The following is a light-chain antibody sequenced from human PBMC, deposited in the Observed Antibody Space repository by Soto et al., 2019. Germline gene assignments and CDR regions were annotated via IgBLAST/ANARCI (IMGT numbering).Light chain of an antibody. CDR3: HHYGNGLST. CDR2: GAS. CDR1: QSVSSKY. J-gene: IGKJ1*01. Sequence: EIVLTQSPGTLSLSPGEGATLSCRASQSVSSKYLAWYQQKPGQAPRLLIHGASSRATGIPDRFSGSESGTDFTLTISRLEPEDFAVYFCHHYGNGLSTFGQGTRVEIK. V-gene: IGKV3-20*01.